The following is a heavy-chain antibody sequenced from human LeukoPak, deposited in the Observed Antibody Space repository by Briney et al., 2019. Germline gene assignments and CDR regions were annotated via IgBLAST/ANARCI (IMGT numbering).Heavy chain of an antibody. J-gene: IGHJ6*03. Sequence: KSSETLSLTCAVYGGSFSGYYWSWIRQPPGKGLEWIGEINHSGSTNYNPSLKSRVTISVDTSKNQFSLKLSSVTAADTAVYYCARHYYYYYMDVWGKGTTVTISS. CDR1: GGSFSGYY. CDR2: INHSGST. CDR3: ARHYYYYYMDV. V-gene: IGHV4-34*01.